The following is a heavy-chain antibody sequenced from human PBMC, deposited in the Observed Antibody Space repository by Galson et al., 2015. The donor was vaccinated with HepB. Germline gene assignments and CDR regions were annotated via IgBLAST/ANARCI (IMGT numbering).Heavy chain of an antibody. CDR2: INTSGGST. CDR3: AREIPGYSSGWYGGYYYYYMDV. D-gene: IGHD6-19*01. V-gene: IGHV1-46*01. CDR1: GYTFTSYY. Sequence: SVKVSCKASGYTFTSYYMHWVRQAPGQGLEWMGIINTSGGSTSYAQKFQGRVTMTRDTSTSTVYMELSSLRSEDTAVYYCAREIPGYSSGWYGGYYYYYMDVWGKGTTVTVSS. J-gene: IGHJ6*03.